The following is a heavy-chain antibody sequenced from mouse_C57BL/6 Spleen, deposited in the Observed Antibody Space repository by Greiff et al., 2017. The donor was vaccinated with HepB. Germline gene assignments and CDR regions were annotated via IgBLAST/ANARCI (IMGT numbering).Heavy chain of an antibody. J-gene: IGHJ2*01. V-gene: IGHV1-15*01. D-gene: IGHD2-2*01. CDR3: KSVGYGYDKFDY. CDR2: IDPDTGGT. CDR1: GYTFTDYE. Sequence: QVQLKQSGAELVRPGASVTLSCKASGYTFTDYEMHWVKQTPVHGLEWIGAIDPDTGGTAYNQKFKGKAILTADKSSSTAYMELRSLTSEDSAVYFCKSVGYGYDKFDYWGQGTTLTVSS.